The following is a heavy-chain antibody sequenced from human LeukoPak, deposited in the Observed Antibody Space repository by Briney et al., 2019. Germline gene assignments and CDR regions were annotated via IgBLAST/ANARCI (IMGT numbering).Heavy chain of an antibody. D-gene: IGHD6-6*01. V-gene: IGHV1-8*01. J-gene: IGHJ4*02. Sequence: ASVKVSCKASGYTFTSYDIHWVRQATGQGLEWMGRVNPNRGDTDYAQKFQGRVSMTRDTSISTAYMELSRLRSDDTAVYYCARGRIAVRTKSFDYWGQGTLVTVSS. CDR3: ARGRIAVRTKSFDY. CDR1: GYTFTSYD. CDR2: VNPNRGDT.